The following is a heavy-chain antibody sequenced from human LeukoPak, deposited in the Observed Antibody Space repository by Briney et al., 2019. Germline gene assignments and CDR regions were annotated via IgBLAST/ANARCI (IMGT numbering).Heavy chain of an antibody. V-gene: IGHV3-23*01. Sequence: PGGSLRLSCAASGLPFRNYAMTWVRQAPGKGLEWVSSIRGDVGGGGTSYADSVKGRFTISRDNSKNTVYLQMNSLRAEDTATYFCVKKASEVPSVGNWFDLWGQGTLVTVSS. D-gene: IGHD1-26*01. CDR3: VKKASEVPSVGNWFDL. CDR2: IRGDVGGGGT. CDR1: GLPFRNYA. J-gene: IGHJ5*02.